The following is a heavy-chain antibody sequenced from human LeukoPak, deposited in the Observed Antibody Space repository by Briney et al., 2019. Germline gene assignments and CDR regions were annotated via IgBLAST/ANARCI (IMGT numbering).Heavy chain of an antibody. Sequence: PSGTLSLTCTVSGGSISNYWSWIRQPPGKGLEWIGYIYYSGSTNYNPSLKSRVTISVDTSKNQFSLKLSSVTAADTAVYYCAGGSGYYFDYWGQGTLVTVSS. CDR3: AGGSGYYFDY. D-gene: IGHD3-16*01. V-gene: IGHV4-59*01. J-gene: IGHJ4*02. CDR2: IYYSGST. CDR1: GGSISNY.